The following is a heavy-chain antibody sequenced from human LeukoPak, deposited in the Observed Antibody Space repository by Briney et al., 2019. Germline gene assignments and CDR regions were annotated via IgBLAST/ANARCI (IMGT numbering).Heavy chain of an antibody. J-gene: IGHJ4*02. V-gene: IGHV3-15*01. D-gene: IGHD3-10*01. CDR3: TTDSSVLLWFGELFFDY. Sequence: GGSLRLSCAASGFTFINAWMSWVRQAPGKGLEWVGRIKSKTDGGTTDYAAPVKGRFTISRDDSKNTLYLQMNSLKTEDTAVYYCTTDSSVLLWFGELFFDYWGQGTLVTVSS. CDR2: IKSKTDGGTT. CDR1: GFTFINAW.